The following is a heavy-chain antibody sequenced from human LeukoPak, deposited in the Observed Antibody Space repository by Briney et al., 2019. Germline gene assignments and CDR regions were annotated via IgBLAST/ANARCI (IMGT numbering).Heavy chain of an antibody. D-gene: IGHD4-23*01. J-gene: IGHJ4*02. V-gene: IGHV1-69*04. CDR3: AFEAYGGPTPGNY. CDR2: IIPIFGIA. CDR1: GGTFSSYA. Sequence: ASVKVSCKASGGTFSSYAISWVRQAPGQGLEWMGRIIPIFGIANYAQKFQGRVTITADKSTSIDYMELSSLRSEDTAVYYCAFEAYGGPTPGNYWGQGTLVTVSS.